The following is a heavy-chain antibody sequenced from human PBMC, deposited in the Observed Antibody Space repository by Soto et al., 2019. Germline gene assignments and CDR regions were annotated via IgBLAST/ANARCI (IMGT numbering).Heavy chain of an antibody. J-gene: IGHJ6*02. CDR3: ANGRGMVRGRSLVYHYYYGMDV. CDR2: ISYDGSNK. Sequence: QVQLVVSGGGVVQPGRSLRLSCAASGFTFSIYGMHWFRQAPGKGLEWVAVISYDGSNKYYADSVKGRFTISRDNSQNTLYLQMNSLRTEDTDVYYCANGRGMVRGRSLVYHYYYGMDVWGQGTTVTVSS. D-gene: IGHD3-10*01. V-gene: IGHV3-30*18. CDR1: GFTFSIYG.